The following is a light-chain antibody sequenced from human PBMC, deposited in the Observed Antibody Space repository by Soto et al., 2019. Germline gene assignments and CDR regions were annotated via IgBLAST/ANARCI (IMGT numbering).Light chain of an antibody. Sequence: QSVLTHPASVSGAPVQSLPISSTGTSSDVGSYNSVSWYQQYPGTAPKLMIHDVNNRPSGISDRFSGSKSGNTASLTISGLQAEDEADYYCSSFTSSTSYVFGTGTKVTVL. CDR3: SSFTSSTSYV. CDR2: DVN. J-gene: IGLJ1*01. CDR1: SSDVGSYNS. V-gene: IGLV2-14*03.